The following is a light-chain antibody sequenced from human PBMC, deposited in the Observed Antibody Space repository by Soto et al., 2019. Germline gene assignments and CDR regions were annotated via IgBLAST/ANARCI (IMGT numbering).Light chain of an antibody. J-gene: IGLJ2*01. CDR3: CSYAGSHVV. CDR1: SSNIGAGYD. V-gene: IGLV1-40*01. CDR2: GNS. Sequence: QSVLTQPPSVSGAPGQRVTISCTGSSSNIGAGYDVHWYQQLPGTAPKLLIYGNSNRPSGVPDRFSGPKSGTSASLAITGLQAEDEADYYCCSYAGSHVVFGGGTKVTVL.